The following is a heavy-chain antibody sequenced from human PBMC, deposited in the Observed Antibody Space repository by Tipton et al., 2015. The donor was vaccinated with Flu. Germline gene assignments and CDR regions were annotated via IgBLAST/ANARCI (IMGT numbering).Heavy chain of an antibody. J-gene: IGHJ6*02. CDR3: AKDLGAVARGGAYYYGMDV. V-gene: IGHV3-23*01. D-gene: IGHD6-19*01. CDR1: GFTFSSYA. CDR2: ISGSGGRT. Sequence: GSLRLSCAASGFTFSSYAMSWVRQAPGKGLEWVSTISGSGGRTFYADSVKGRFTISRDNSKNTLSLQMYSPRAEDTAVYYCAKDLGAVARGGAYYYGMDVWGQGTTVTVS.